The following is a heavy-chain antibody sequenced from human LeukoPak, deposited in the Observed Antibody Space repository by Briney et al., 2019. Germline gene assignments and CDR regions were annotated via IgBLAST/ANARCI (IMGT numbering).Heavy chain of an antibody. V-gene: IGHV3-64D*09. Sequence: PGGSLRLSCLASEFTLSSYIMHWVRQAPGKGLEYVSAISNNGGSTYYADPVKGRFTISRDNSKNTLYLQMNSLRPEDTAVYYCVRSVTTLSDFHNWGQGTLVTVSS. CDR2: ISNNGGST. D-gene: IGHD4-17*01. CDR3: VRSVTTLSDFHN. CDR1: EFTLSSYI. J-gene: IGHJ4*02.